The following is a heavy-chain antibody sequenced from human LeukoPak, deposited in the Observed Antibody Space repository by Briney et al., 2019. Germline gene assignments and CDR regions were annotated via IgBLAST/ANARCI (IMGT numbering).Heavy chain of an antibody. V-gene: IGHV3-21*01. D-gene: IGHD3-9*01. CDR3: ARDNGRYFDWLLEGYYFAY. CDR2: ISSSSSYI. Sequence: GGSLRLSCAASGFTFSSYIMNWVRQAPGKGLEWVSSISSSSSYIYYADSVKGRFTISRDNAKNSLYLQMNSLRAEDTAVYYCARDNGRYFDWLLEGYYFAYWGQGTLVTVSS. CDR1: GFTFSSYI. J-gene: IGHJ4*02.